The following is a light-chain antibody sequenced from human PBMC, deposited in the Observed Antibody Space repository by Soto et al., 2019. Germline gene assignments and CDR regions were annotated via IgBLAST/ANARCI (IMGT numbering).Light chain of an antibody. V-gene: IGKV3-11*01. J-gene: IGKJ1*01. Sequence: EIVLTQSPATLSLSPGERATLSCRASQSVSSYLAWYQQKPGQAPRLLIYDASNRATGIPVRFSGSGSGTDFTLTISSLEPEDFAVYYCQQRSNWPPWTFGQGNKVEIK. CDR3: QQRSNWPPWT. CDR2: DAS. CDR1: QSVSSY.